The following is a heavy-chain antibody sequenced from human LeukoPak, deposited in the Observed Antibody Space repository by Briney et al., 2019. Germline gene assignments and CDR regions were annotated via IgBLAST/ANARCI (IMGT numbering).Heavy chain of an antibody. D-gene: IGHD3-3*01. Sequence: SETLSLTCSVSGYSISSGYYWGWIRQPPGKGLEWIGIMYHSGRAYYNPSLKSRVTISVDMSKNQFSLKLSSVTAADTAVYYCASRSRAYYDFWSGYYTVYDAFDIWGQGTMVTVSS. CDR1: GYSISSGYY. CDR3: ASRSRAYYDFWSGYYTVYDAFDI. J-gene: IGHJ3*02. CDR2: MYHSGRA. V-gene: IGHV4-38-2*01.